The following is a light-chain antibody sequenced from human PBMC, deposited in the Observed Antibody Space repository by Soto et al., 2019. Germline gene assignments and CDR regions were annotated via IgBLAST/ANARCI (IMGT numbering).Light chain of an antibody. CDR1: QSIGPY. V-gene: IGKV1-39*01. CDR2: FAS. Sequence: DIQMTQSPSSLSASVGDRVTITCRASQSIGPYLSWYQEKPGTPPRLLIYFASSLESGVPSRFSGSASGTDFTLTISSLQPEDFATYYCQQSHSSPLTFGHGTKVEI. CDR3: QQSHSSPLT. J-gene: IGKJ1*01.